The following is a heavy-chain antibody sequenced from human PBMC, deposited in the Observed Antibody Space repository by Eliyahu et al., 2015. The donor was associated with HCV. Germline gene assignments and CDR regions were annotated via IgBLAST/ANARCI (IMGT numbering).Heavy chain of an antibody. J-gene: IGHJ6*02. CDR2: ISYDGSNK. V-gene: IGHV3-30*18. CDR3: AKDTGIAVYYYVMDV. D-gene: IGHD6-19*01. Sequence: ESGGGVVQPGRSLRLSCAASGFTFSSYGMHWVRQAPGKGLEWVAVISYDGSNKYYADSVKGRFTISRDNSKNTLYLQMSSLRAEDTAVYYCAKDTGIAVYYYVMDVWGQGTTVTVSS. CDR1: GFTFSSYG.